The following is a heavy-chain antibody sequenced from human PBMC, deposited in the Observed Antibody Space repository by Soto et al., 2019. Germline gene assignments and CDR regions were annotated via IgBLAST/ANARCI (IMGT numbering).Heavy chain of an antibody. Sequence: EVQLVESGGGLVKPGGSLRLSCAACGFTFTNAWMNWVRQAPGKGLESIGRIKSKTDGGTTDYTAPVKGRFIISRDDSKNTLFLQMSSLQIEDTAVYYCVTDRLVWGQGTLVTVFS. CDR3: VTDRLV. J-gene: IGHJ4*02. D-gene: IGHD2-2*01. V-gene: IGHV3-15*01. CDR1: GFTFTNAW. CDR2: IKSKTDGGTT.